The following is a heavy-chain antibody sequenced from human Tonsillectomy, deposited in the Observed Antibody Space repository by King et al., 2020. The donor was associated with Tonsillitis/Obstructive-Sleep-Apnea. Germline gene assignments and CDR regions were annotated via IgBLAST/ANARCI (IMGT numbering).Heavy chain of an antibody. CDR2: ISSNGGTT. CDR1: GFTFSSYA. D-gene: IGHD3-10*01. Sequence: VQLVQSGGGLVQPGGSLRLSCSVSGFTFSSYAMHWVRQAPEKGLEYVSAISSNGGTTYYADSVKGRLTVSRDNPKNTLFLEMGSLRVEDTAVYYCVKGTSGEFYYYYMDVWGKGTTVTVSS. CDR3: VKGTSGEFYYYYMDV. V-gene: IGHV3-64D*06. J-gene: IGHJ6*03.